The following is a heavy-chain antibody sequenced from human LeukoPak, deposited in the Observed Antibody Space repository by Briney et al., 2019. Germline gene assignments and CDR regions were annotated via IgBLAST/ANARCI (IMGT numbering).Heavy chain of an antibody. CDR1: GFSFSSYG. CDR3: ARDLQFSGWYGGLYY. J-gene: IGHJ4*02. V-gene: IGHV3-33*01. D-gene: IGHD6-19*01. CDR2: IWYDGSNK. Sequence: GRSLRLSCAASGFSFSSYGMHWVRQAPGKGLEWVAVIWYDGSNKYYADSVKGRFTISRDNSKNTLYLQMNSLRAEDTAVYYCARDLQFSGWYGGLYYWGQGTLVTVSS.